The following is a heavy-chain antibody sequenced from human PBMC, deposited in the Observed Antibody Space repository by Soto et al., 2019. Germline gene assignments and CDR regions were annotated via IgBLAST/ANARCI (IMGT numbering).Heavy chain of an antibody. J-gene: IGHJ5*02. D-gene: IGHD3-3*01. CDR1: GGSISSGDYY. V-gene: IGHV4-30-4*01. CDR3: ARAFTIFGVVIMTPGWFDP. CDR2: IYYSGST. Sequence: SETLSLTCTVSGGSISSGDYYWSWIRQPPGKGLEWIGYIYYSGSTYYNPSLKSRVTISVDTSKNQFSLKLSSVTAADTAVYYCARAFTIFGVVIMTPGWFDPWGQGTLVTVSS.